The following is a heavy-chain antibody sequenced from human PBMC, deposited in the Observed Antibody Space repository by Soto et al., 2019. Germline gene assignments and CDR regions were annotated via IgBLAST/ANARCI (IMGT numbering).Heavy chain of an antibody. J-gene: IGHJ4*02. V-gene: IGHV1-2*04. D-gene: IGHD6-19*01. CDR2: INPNSGGT. CDR3: AVIAVAGRGFDY. Sequence: ASVKVSCKASGYTFTGYYMHWVRQAPGQGLEWMGWINPNSGGTNYAQKFQGWVTMTRDTSISTAYMELSRLRSDDTAVYYCAVIAVAGRGFDYWGQGTLVTVSS. CDR1: GYTFTGYY.